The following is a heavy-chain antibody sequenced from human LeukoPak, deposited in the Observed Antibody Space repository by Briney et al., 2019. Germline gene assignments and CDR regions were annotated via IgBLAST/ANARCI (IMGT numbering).Heavy chain of an antibody. D-gene: IGHD6-13*01. CDR3: AREVAAAGIPLFDY. CDR1: GYIFSNYG. J-gene: IGHJ4*02. V-gene: IGHV1-18*01. CDR2: ISAYNGNT. Sequence: ASVKVSCKASGYIFSNYGISWVRQAPGQGLEWMGWISAYNGNTNYAQKLQGRVTMTTDTSTSTAYMDLRSLRSDDTAVYYCAREVAAAGIPLFDYWGQGTLVTVSS.